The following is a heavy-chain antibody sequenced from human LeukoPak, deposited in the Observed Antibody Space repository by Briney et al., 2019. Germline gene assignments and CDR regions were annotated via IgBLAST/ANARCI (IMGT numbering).Heavy chain of an antibody. Sequence: GGSLRLSCAASGFTFSTSAMNWVRQAPGKGLEWVSAISTSGASTYYADSVKGRFTISRDDSKNTLYVQMNSLRAEDTAVYYCAKGLGSGWYLFEYWGQGTLVTVSS. V-gene: IGHV3-23*01. CDR3: AKGLGSGWYLFEY. J-gene: IGHJ4*02. CDR2: ISTSGAST. D-gene: IGHD6-19*01. CDR1: GFTFSTSA.